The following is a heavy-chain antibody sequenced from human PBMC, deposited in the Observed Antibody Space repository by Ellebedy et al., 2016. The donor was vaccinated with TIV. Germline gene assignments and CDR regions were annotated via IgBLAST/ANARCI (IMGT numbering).Heavy chain of an antibody. CDR3: AKEEELLGGLDY. V-gene: IGHV3-30*18. CDR1: GFTFSSYG. J-gene: IGHJ4*01. CDR2: ISYDGSNK. Sequence: GGSLRLSXAASGFTFSSYGMHWVRQAPGKGLEWVAVISYDGSNKYYADSVKGRFTISRDNSKNTLYLQMNSLRAEDTAVYYCAKEEELLGGLDYWGQGTLVTVSS. D-gene: IGHD1-26*01.